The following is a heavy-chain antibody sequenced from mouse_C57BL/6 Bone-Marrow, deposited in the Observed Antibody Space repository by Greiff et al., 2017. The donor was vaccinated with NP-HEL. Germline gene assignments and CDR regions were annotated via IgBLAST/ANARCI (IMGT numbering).Heavy chain of an antibody. Sequence: EVQGVESGGGLVQPGGSLSLSCAASGFTFTDYYMSWVRQPPGKALEWLGFIRNKANGYTTEYSASVKGRFTISRDNSQSILYLQMNALRAEDSATYYCARYRGSSYLWYFDVWGTGTTVTVSS. CDR2: IRNKANGYTT. D-gene: IGHD1-1*01. V-gene: IGHV7-3*01. CDR1: GFTFTDYY. J-gene: IGHJ1*03. CDR3: ARYRGSSYLWYFDV.